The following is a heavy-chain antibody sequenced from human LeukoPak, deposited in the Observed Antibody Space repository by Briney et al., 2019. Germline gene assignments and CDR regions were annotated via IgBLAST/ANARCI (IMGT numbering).Heavy chain of an antibody. CDR2: INQDGTEK. V-gene: IGHV3-7*02. D-gene: IGHD6-19*01. J-gene: IGHJ4*02. CDR3: ARRRINPKQWLTGGEGYHFDY. CDR1: EFIFSKYW. Sequence: GGSLRLSCEASEFIFSKYWMSWVRQAPEKGLEWVARINQDGTEKYSVDSVKGRFTISRDNAKNSLYLQMNSLRDEDTAVYYCARRRINPKQWLTGGEGYHFDYWGQGTLVTVSS.